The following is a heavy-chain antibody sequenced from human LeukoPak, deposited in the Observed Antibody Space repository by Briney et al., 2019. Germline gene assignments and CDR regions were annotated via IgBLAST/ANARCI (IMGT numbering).Heavy chain of an antibody. CDR1: GGSISPYF. V-gene: IGHV4-4*07. CDR2: ITSAGDT. CDR3: AREDLRLPHNWFDP. Sequence: SETLSLTCTVSGGSISPYFWSWIRQPAGKGLEWIGRITSAGDTVYNPSLRGRVTMSLDTSKNQFSLILNSVTASDTALYYCAREDLRLPHNWFDPWGQGTLVTLSS. J-gene: IGHJ5*02.